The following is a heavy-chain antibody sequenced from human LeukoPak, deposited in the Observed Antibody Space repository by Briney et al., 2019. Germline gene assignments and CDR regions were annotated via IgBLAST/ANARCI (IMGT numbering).Heavy chain of an antibody. CDR3: ARSWRWLVENWFDP. Sequence: GGSLRLSCKGSGYSFTSYWIGWVRQMPGKGLEWMGIIYPADSDTRYSPSFQGQATISAAKSLSTAYLQSTSLKASDPAMYYCARSWRWLVENWFDPWGQGPLVPVSS. J-gene: IGHJ5*02. V-gene: IGHV5-51*01. CDR1: GYSFTSYW. CDR2: IYPADSDT. D-gene: IGHD6-19*01.